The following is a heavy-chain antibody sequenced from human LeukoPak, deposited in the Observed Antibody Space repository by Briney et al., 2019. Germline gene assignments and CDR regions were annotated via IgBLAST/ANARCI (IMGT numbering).Heavy chain of an antibody. Sequence: SETLSLTCTVSGGSISSGGYYWSRIRQHPGKGLEWIGYIYYSGSTYYNPSLKSRVTISVDTSKNQFSLKLSSVTAADTAVYYCARDNLVSSSIDYWGQGTLVTVSS. CDR3: ARDNLVSSSIDY. D-gene: IGHD6-6*01. CDR2: IYYSGST. V-gene: IGHV4-31*03. J-gene: IGHJ4*02. CDR1: GGSISSGGYY.